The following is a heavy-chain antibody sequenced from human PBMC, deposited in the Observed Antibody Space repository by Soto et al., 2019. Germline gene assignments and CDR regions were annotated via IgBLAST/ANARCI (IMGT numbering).Heavy chain of an antibody. Sequence: ASVKVSCKASGYTFTSYAMNWVRQAPGQGLEWMGWINTNTGNPTYAQGFTGRFVFSLDTSVSTAYLQICSLKAEDTAVYYCASRYCSSTSCYGYYYYYGMDVWGQGTTVTVSS. CDR3: ASRYCSSTSCYGYYYYYGMDV. J-gene: IGHJ6*02. CDR1: GYTFTSYA. V-gene: IGHV7-4-1*01. D-gene: IGHD2-2*01. CDR2: INTNTGNP.